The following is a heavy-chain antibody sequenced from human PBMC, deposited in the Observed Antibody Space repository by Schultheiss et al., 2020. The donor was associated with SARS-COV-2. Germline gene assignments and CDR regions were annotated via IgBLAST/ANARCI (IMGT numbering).Heavy chain of an antibody. D-gene: IGHD1-1*01. V-gene: IGHV1-18*01. CDR1: GYTFTSYG. CDR2: ISAYNGNT. CDR3: ARLAGTTGTTWGYYYYYGMDV. J-gene: IGHJ6*02. Sequence: ASVKVSCKASGYTFTSYGISWVRQAPGQGLEWMGWISAYNGNTNYAQKLQGRVTMTTDTSTSTAYMELSSLRSEDTAVYYCARLAGTTGTTWGYYYYYGMDVWGQGTTVTVSS.